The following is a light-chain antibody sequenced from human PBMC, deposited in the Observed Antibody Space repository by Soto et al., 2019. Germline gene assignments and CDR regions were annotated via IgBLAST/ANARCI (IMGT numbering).Light chain of an antibody. Sequence: DIQLTQSPPFLSASVGDRVIISCRASQGINNFLAWYQQKPGKAPNLLISAASILRAGVPSRFSCSGSGTDFSLTISSLQPEDFAAYYCQHLSTYPLTFGGGTKV. CDR1: QGINNF. J-gene: IGKJ4*01. CDR3: QHLSTYPLT. V-gene: IGKV1-9*01. CDR2: AAS.